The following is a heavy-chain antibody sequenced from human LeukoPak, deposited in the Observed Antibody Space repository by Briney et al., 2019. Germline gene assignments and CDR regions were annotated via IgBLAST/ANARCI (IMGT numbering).Heavy chain of an antibody. CDR3: ARAPVTIFGVVITGAFDI. V-gene: IGHV3-48*04. J-gene: IGHJ3*02. CDR1: GFTFSSNS. D-gene: IGHD3-3*01. CDR2: ISSTGGTI. Sequence: GGSLRLSCAASGFTFSSNSMNWVRQAPGKGLEWVSYISSTGGTIYYADSMKGRFTISRDNAKNSLYLQMNSLRVEDTAVYYCARAPVTIFGVVITGAFDIWGQGTMVTVSS.